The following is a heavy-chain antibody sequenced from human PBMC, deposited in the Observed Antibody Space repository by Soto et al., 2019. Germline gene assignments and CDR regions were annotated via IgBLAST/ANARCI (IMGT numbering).Heavy chain of an antibody. CDR1: GFTFSNYN. D-gene: IGHD2-2*01. CDR2: ITYSSSTI. V-gene: IGHV3-48*01. Sequence: EVQLVESGGDLVQPGGSLRLSCAASGFTFSNYNMNWVRQAPGKGLEWISYITYSSSTINYVDSVRGRFTTSRDNAENSLFLQMNTLRVEDTAVYYCARDVGSSSWNSFDLWGQGTLVTVSS. J-gene: IGHJ4*02. CDR3: ARDVGSSSWNSFDL.